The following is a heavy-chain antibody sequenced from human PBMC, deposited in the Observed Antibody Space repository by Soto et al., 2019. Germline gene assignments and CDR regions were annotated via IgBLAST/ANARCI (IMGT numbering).Heavy chain of an antibody. D-gene: IGHD1-1*01. J-gene: IGHJ6*02. CDR2: ISSSGSTI. V-gene: IGHV3-48*03. CDR1: GFTFSSYE. Sequence: GGSLRLSCAASGFTFSSYEINWVRQAPGKGLEWVSYISSSGSTIYYADSVKGRFTISRDNAKNSLYLQMNSLRAEDTAVYYCAILKGLEPPYYYYGMDVWGQGTTVTVSS. CDR3: AILKGLEPPYYYYGMDV.